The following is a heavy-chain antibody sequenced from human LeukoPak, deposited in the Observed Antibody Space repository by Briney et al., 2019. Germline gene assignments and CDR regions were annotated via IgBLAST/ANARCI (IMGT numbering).Heavy chain of an antibody. D-gene: IGHD2-21*02. V-gene: IGHV4-59*08. CDR2: IYYSGST. CDR1: GGSISSYY. CDR3: ASAYCGGDCTPYWYFDL. Sequence: SETLSLTCTVSGGSISSYYWSWIRQPPGKGLEWIGYIYYSGSTKYNPSLKSRVTISVDTSKNQFSLKLSSVTAADTAVYYCASAYCGGDCTPYWYFDLWGRGTLVTVSS. J-gene: IGHJ2*01.